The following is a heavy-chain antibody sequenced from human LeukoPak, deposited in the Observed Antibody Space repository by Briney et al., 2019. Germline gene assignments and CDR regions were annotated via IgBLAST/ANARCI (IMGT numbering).Heavy chain of an antibody. V-gene: IGHV4-59*08. CDR1: SHSMRGFY. CDR2: MYSTGDT. CDR3: ARHPFATPFDY. D-gene: IGHD2-15*01. J-gene: IGHJ4*02. Sequence: SDTLSLMCTLCSHSMRGFYWSWLRQPTGKGLEGLVYMYSTGDTNSAPSLKSRVTVSLDTSKNQLTLRLSSVTAADTAVYYCARHPFATPFDYWGRGTLVTVSS.